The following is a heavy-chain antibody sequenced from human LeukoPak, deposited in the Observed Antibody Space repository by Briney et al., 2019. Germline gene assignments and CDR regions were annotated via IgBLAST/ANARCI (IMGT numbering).Heavy chain of an antibody. CDR1: GASVTRYY. CDR3: ARGGEDYGGNEFTGPFDY. J-gene: IGHJ4*02. CDR2: IYTNGTV. V-gene: IGHV4-4*07. Sequence: SETLSLTCSVSGASVTRYYWSWIRQPVGKGLEWFGRIYTNGTVNYNPSLKSRVTMSRETSKNQFSLKLSSVTAADTAVYYCARGGEDYGGNEFTGPFDYWGQGTLVTVSS. D-gene: IGHD4-23*01.